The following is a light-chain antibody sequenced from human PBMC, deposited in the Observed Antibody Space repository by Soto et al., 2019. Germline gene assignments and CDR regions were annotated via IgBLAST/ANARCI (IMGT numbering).Light chain of an antibody. Sequence: IQLTQSPSSLSASVGDRITITCRARQFISGFLNWYQQRPGKPPKRLIHDSPCLKGCVPSRVSGSGSGTEFSPTTSNLQPEDFATYYCKQLFSPPITFGQGTQLEIK. CDR3: KQLFSPPIT. CDR2: DSP. CDR1: QFISGF. J-gene: IGKJ5*01. V-gene: IGKV1-39*01.